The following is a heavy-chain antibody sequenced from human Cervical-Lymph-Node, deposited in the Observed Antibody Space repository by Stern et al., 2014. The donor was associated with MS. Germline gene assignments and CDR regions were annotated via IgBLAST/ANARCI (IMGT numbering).Heavy chain of an antibody. CDR1: GGSFSSYA. V-gene: IGHV1-69*01. J-gene: IGHJ6*02. Sequence: VQLVQSGAEVKKSGSSVQVSCKASGGSFSSYAINWVRHAPGQGLDGLGGIIPIFGTPNYARNFQGRVTITADDSTSTVYMELSSLRSEDTAVFYCARPTSVTVGALDVWGQGTTVTVSS. CDR3: ARPTSVTVGALDV. CDR2: IIPIFGTP. D-gene: IGHD4-17*01.